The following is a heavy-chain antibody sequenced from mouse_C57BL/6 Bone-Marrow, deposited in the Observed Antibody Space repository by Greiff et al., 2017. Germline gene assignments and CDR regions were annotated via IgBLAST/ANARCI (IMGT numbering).Heavy chain of an antibody. D-gene: IGHD1-1*01. CDR2: IHPNSGST. CDR1: GYTFTSYW. Sequence: QVQLQQPGAELVKPGASVKLSCKASGYTFTSYWMHWVKQRPRQGLEWIGMIHPNSGSTNYNEKFKSKATLTVDKSSSTAYMQLSSLTSEDSAVYYCARPPYYGSSYYAMDYWGQGTSVTVSS. V-gene: IGHV1-64*01. CDR3: ARPPYYGSSYYAMDY. J-gene: IGHJ4*01.